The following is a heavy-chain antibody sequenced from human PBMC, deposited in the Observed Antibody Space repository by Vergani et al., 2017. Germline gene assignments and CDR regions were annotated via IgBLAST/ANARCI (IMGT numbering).Heavy chain of an antibody. D-gene: IGHD5-12*01. V-gene: IGHV1-69*01. CDR2: IIPIFGTT. Sequence: QVQLLQSGAEVQKPESSVKVSCRASGGTFDTHAFSWVRQAPGQRLEWMGAIIPIFGTTNYAPKFQGRVSITADESTNVVYMELNRLKSEDTALYFCAKGSGFASPFNSWGQGSPVIVSS. CDR1: GGTFDTHA. CDR3: AKGSGFASPFNS. J-gene: IGHJ4*02.